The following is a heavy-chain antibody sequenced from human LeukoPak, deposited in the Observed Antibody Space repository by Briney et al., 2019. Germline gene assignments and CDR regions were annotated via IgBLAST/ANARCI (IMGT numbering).Heavy chain of an antibody. CDR3: VRGGSSGWPFDH. Sequence: SQTLSLTCVISGDSVSSNIAAWNWIRQSPSRGLEWLGRTYYRAKWFNDHAVSVKSRIIINPDTSKNQFSLRLNSVTPEDTAVYYCVRGGSSGWPFDHWGQGTLVTVSS. CDR2: TYYRAKWFN. J-gene: IGHJ4*02. V-gene: IGHV6-1*01. D-gene: IGHD6-19*01. CDR1: GDSVSSNIAA.